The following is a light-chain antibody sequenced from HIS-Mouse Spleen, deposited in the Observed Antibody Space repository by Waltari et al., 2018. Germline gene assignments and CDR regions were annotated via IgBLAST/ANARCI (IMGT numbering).Light chain of an antibody. V-gene: IGLV2-8*01. J-gene: IGLJ1*01. Sequence: QSALTQPPSASGSPGQSVTTPCTGTSLDFGGYNYASRYQQHPGKPPKLMIYEVSKRPSGVPDRFSGSKSGNTASLTVSGLQAEDEADYYCSSYAGSNNYVFGTGTKVTVL. CDR3: SSYAGSNNYV. CDR1: SLDFGGYNY. CDR2: EVS.